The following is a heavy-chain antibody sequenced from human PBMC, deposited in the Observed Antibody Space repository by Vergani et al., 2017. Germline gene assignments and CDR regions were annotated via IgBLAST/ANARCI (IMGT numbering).Heavy chain of an antibody. CDR1: GFTFSRYA. CDR2: ISGSGGST. Sequence: EVQLLESGGGLVQPGGSLRLSCAASGFTFSRYAMSWVRQAPGKGLEWVSAISGSGGSTYYADSVKGRFTISRDNSKNTLYLQMNSLRAEDTAVYDCAKGSTVVAATFDYWGQGTLVTVSS. D-gene: IGHD2-15*01. V-gene: IGHV3-23*01. CDR3: AKGSTVVAATFDY. J-gene: IGHJ4*02.